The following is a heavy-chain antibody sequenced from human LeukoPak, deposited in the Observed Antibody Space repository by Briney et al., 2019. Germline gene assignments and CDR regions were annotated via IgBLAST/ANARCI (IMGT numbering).Heavy chain of an antibody. CDR3: AKHSVLTGSEYAFDI. CDR2: VHYSGST. D-gene: IGHD3-9*01. J-gene: IGHJ3*02. V-gene: IGHV4-59*08. CDR1: GGSISNYY. Sequence: SETLSLTCTVSGGSISNYYWSWIRQPPGKGLEWIGYVHYSGSTKYNPSLKSRVTISVDTSKSQFSLKLTSVTAADTAMYYCAKHSVLTGSEYAFDIWGQGTVVTVSS.